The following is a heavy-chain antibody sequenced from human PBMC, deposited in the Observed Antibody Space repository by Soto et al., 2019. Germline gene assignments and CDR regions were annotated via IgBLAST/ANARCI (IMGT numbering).Heavy chain of an antibody. CDR3: ARGGGHCSGGSCYSHYYYAKDV. D-gene: IGHD2-15*01. V-gene: IGHV6-1*01. Sequence: SQTLSLTCAISGDSVSSNSAAWNWIRQSPSRGLEWLGRTYYGSKWYNDYAVSVKSRITINPDTSKNQFSLQLNSLTPEDTAVYYCARGGGHCSGGSCYSHYYYAKDVWGQGTTVTVSS. J-gene: IGHJ6*02. CDR2: TYYGSKWYN. CDR1: GDSVSSNSAA.